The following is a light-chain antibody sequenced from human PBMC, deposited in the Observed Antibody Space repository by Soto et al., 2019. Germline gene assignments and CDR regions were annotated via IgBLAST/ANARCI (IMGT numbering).Light chain of an antibody. CDR3: QQANSFPIT. J-gene: IGKJ5*01. V-gene: IGKV1-12*01. CDR2: AAS. Sequence: DIQMTQSPSSVSASVGDRVTVTCRASQGISSWLAWYQKKPGKAPRLLIFAASILQSGVPSRFSGSGSGTDFTLTISSLQPEDCAIYFCQQANSFPITFGQGTRLEI. CDR1: QGISSW.